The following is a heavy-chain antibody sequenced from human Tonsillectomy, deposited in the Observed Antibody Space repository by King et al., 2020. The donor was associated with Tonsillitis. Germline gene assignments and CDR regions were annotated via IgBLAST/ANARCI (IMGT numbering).Heavy chain of an antibody. CDR1: GFTFSYFA. CDR2: ISNDGRNK. D-gene: IGHD7-27*01. Sequence: QVQLVESGGGVVQPGRSLRLSCAASGFTFSYFAIHWVRLAPGKGLQWVSFISNDGRNKHYADCVKGRFTISRDNSNNTLHLRMNSLRTEDSAMYYCVRAGPEGMDVWGQGTTVTVSS. V-gene: IGHV3-30*04. CDR3: VRAGPEGMDV. J-gene: IGHJ6*02.